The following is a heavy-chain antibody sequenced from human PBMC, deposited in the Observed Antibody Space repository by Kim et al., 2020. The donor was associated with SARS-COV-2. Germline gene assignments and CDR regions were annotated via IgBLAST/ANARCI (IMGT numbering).Heavy chain of an antibody. CDR3: ARQSGVLRYFDWLSNSGYFDY. J-gene: IGHJ4*02. CDR1: GGSISSSSYY. D-gene: IGHD3-9*01. Sequence: SETLSLTCTVSGGSISSSSYYWGWIRQPPGKGLEWIGSINYSGSTYYNPSLKSRVTISVDTSKNQFSLKLSSVTAADTAVYYCARQSGVLRYFDWLSNSGYFDYWGQGTLVTVSS. V-gene: IGHV4-39*01. CDR2: INYSGST.